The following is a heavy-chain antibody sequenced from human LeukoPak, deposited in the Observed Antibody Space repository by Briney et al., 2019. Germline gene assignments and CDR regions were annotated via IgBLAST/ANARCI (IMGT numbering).Heavy chain of an antibody. CDR2: IYDSGT. J-gene: IGHJ4*02. CDR3: ARGGVRGSFDY. CDR1: GGSLSGYY. D-gene: IGHD3-10*01. Sequence: SETLSLTCTVSGGSLSGYYWSWIRQPPGKGLEWIGYIYDSGTNYNPSLKSRVTISVDTSKNQFSLKLSSVTAADTAVYYCARGGVRGSFDYSGQGTLVTVSS. V-gene: IGHV4-59*12.